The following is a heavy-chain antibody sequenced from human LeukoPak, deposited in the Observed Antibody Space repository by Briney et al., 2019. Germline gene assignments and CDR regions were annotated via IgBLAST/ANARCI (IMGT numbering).Heavy chain of an antibody. CDR2: INPNSGGT. D-gene: IGHD1-26*01. Sequence: ASXXVSXXASGXTFTGXYMHWXXXXPGXXXXXXGWINPNSGGTNYAQKFQGRVTMTRDTSISTAYMELSRLRSDDTAVYYCARVKTELRLAGVFDYWGQGTLVTVSS. J-gene: IGHJ4*02. CDR3: ARVKTELRLAGVFDY. CDR1: GXTFTGXY. V-gene: IGHV1-2*02.